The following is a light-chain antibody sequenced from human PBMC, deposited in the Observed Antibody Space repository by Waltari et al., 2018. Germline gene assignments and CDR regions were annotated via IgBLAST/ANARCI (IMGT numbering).Light chain of an antibody. CDR3: QQYYSSPWT. J-gene: IGKJ1*01. CDR1: QSVFYSPYNQNC. V-gene: IGKV4-1*01. Sequence: DIVMTQSPDFLAVSLGERATIKCNASQSVFYSPYNQNCLAWYQQKPGQPPELLFYWASTRESGVPDRFSGSGSGTDFTLTISSLQAEDVAFYYCQQYYSSPWTFGQGTKVEVK. CDR2: WAS.